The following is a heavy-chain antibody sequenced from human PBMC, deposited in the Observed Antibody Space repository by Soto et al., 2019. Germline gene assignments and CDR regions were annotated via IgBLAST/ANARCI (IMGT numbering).Heavy chain of an antibody. CDR2: IIPILNIA. CDR1: GGAFTTYT. D-gene: IGHD2-21*02. Sequence: SVKVSCKASGGAFTTYTLSWVRQAPGQGLEWMGRIIPILNIANYAQNFKGRVTITADKSTSTAYMELTSLRSEDTAVYYCAKDLVVTTTDYYGLDVWGQGTTVTVSS. CDR3: AKDLVVTTTDYYGLDV. J-gene: IGHJ6*02. V-gene: IGHV1-69*04.